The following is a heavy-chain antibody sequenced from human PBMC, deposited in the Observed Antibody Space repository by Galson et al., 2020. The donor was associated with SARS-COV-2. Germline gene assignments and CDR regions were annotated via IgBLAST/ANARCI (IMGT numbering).Heavy chain of an antibody. CDR1: GFTFSSYA. J-gene: IGHJ6*02. D-gene: IGHD3-22*01. CDR3: ARDAIYYDSSGYYYSPLKPGTYGMDV. Sequence: GSLRLSCAASGFTFSSYAMHWVRQAPGKGLEWVAVISYDGSNKYYADSVKGRFTISRDNSKNTLYLQMNSLRAEDTAVYYCARDAIYYDSSGYYYSPLKPGTYGMDVWGQGTTVTVSS. V-gene: IGHV3-30-3*01. CDR2: ISYDGSNK.